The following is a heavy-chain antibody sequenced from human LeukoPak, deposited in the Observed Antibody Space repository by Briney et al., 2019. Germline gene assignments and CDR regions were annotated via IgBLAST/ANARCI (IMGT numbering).Heavy chain of an antibody. V-gene: IGHV4-34*01. CDR1: GGSFSGYY. Sequence: NPSETLSLTCAVYGGSFSGYYRSWIRQPPGKGLEWIGEINHSGSTNYNPSLKSRVTISVDTSKNQFSLKLSSVTAADTAVYYCATRYGGNVDYWGQGTLVTVSS. J-gene: IGHJ4*02. CDR3: ATRYGGNVDY. D-gene: IGHD4-23*01. CDR2: INHSGST.